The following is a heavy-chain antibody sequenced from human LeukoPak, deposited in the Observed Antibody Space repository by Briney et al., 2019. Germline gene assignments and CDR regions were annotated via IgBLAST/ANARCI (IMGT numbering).Heavy chain of an antibody. V-gene: IGHV4-34*01. Sequence: XXXSTNYNPSLKSRVTISVDTSKNQFSLKLSSVTAADTAVYYCARGGPYYYGSGSYYNFNWFDPWGQGTLVTVSS. CDR3: ARGGPYYYGSGSYYNFNWFDP. J-gene: IGHJ5*02. D-gene: IGHD3-10*01. CDR2: XXXST.